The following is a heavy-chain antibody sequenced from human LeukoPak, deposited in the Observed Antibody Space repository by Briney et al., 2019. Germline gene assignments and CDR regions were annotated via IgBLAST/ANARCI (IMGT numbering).Heavy chain of an antibody. D-gene: IGHD4-17*01. V-gene: IGHV3-7*04. J-gene: IGHJ4*02. CDR3: SGVVTTLYY. CDR1: GFTFSNYW. CDR2: IKPDGSVI. Sequence: GGSLRLSCAASGFTFSNYWMAWVRQAPGRGLEWVASIKPDGSVIYYGDSVKGRFTLSRDNTKNALHLQMNSLKTEDTAVYYCSGVVTTLYYWGQGTLVTVSS.